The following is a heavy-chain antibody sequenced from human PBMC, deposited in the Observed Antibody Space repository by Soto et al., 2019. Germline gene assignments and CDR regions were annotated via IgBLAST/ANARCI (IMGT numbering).Heavy chain of an antibody. D-gene: IGHD6-6*01. Sequence: SVKVSCKASGGTFSSYAISWVRQAPGQGLEWMGGIIPIFGTANYAQKFQGRVTITADESTSTAYMELSSLRSEDTAVYYCARVRKAAARSGSFDYWGQGTLVTAPQ. CDR3: ARVRKAAARSGSFDY. CDR1: GGTFSSYA. V-gene: IGHV1-69*13. J-gene: IGHJ4*02. CDR2: IIPIFGTA.